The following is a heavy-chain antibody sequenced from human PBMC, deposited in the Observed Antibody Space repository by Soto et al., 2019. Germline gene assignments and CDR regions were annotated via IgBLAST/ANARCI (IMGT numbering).Heavy chain of an antibody. CDR2: ISGSSRYI. D-gene: IGHD6-19*01. CDR1: GFTFSYYS. J-gene: IGHJ4*02. CDR3: ARGDGTGLYNSGWSPRY. V-gene: IGHV3-21*01. Sequence: EVQLVESGGGLVKPGESLRVSCAASGFTFSYYSLHWVRQAPGKGLEWVSSISGSSRYIYYADRVKGRFTISRDNAKNSLYLRMDRLRGEDTAVYYCARGDGTGLYNSGWSPRYWGQGTLVTVSS.